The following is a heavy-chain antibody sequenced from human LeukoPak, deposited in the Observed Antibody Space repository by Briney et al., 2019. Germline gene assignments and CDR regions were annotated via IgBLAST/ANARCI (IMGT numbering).Heavy chain of an antibody. Sequence: PSETLSLTCSVYGGSFSGYCWSRIRQPPGKGLEWIGEINHSGSTNYNPSLKSRVTISVDTSKNQFSLKLSSVTAADTAVYHCARGPRSAAAAPEYWGQGTLVTVSS. V-gene: IGHV4-34*01. CDR1: GGSFSGYC. CDR3: ARGPRSAAAAPEY. J-gene: IGHJ4*02. D-gene: IGHD2-2*01. CDR2: INHSGST.